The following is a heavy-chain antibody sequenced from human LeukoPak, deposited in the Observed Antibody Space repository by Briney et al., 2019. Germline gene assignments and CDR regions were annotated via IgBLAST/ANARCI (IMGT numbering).Heavy chain of an antibody. D-gene: IGHD3-10*01. CDR1: GFTFRTYA. Sequence: GGSLRLSCAASGFTFRTYAMHWVRQAPGKGLEGVTIISSDGINKYYADSVKGRFTISRDNSKNTLYLQMNSLRAEDSAVYYCARDPAWVDSGPQFDFWGQGTLVTVSS. V-gene: IGHV3-30*01. CDR2: ISSDGINK. J-gene: IGHJ4*02. CDR3: ARDPAWVDSGPQFDF.